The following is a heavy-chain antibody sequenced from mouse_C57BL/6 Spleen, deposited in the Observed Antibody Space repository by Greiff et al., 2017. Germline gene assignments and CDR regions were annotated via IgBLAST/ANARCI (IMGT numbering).Heavy chain of an antibody. Sequence: VQLQQSGAELMKPGASVKLSCKATGYTFTGYWIEWVKQRPGHGLEWIGEILPGSGSTNSNEKFKGKATFTADTSSNTAYMQLSSLTTEDSAIYYCARSSNYVWFAYWGQGTPVTVSA. CDR1: GYTFTGYW. CDR2: ILPGSGST. V-gene: IGHV1-9*01. J-gene: IGHJ3*01. CDR3: ARSSNYVWFAY. D-gene: IGHD2-5*01.